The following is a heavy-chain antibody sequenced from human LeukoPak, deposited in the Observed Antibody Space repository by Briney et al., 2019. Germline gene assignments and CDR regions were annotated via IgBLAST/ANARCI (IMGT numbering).Heavy chain of an antibody. CDR1: AGSISSGGHY. J-gene: IGHJ3*02. V-gene: IGHV4-31*03. CDR2: IYHTGTT. Sequence: SESLSLTRTVSAGSISSGGHYWTWIRQHPGKGLEGIAYIYHTGTTYYNPSLKSRVNISVDTSKNQCSLKLSSVTAADTAVYYCARSPDDAFDIWGQGTMVAVSS. CDR3: ARSPDDAFDI.